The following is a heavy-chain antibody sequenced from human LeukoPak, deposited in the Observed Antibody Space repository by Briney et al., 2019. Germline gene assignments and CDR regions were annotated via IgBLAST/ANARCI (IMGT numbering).Heavy chain of an antibody. V-gene: IGHV3-23*01. J-gene: IGHJ4*02. CDR1: ASIVNSNY. CDR2: ISGSGGST. D-gene: IGHD3-22*01. CDR3: AKASAMIVVVSKHFDY. Sequence: PGGSLRLTCAASASIVNSNYMSWVRQAPGKGLEWVSAISGSGGSTYYADSVKGRFTISRDNSKNTLYLQMNSLRAEDTAVYYCAKASAMIVVVSKHFDYWGQGTLVTVSS.